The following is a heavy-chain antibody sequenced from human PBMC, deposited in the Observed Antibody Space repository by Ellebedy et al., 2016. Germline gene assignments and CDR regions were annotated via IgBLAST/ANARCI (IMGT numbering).Heavy chain of an antibody. J-gene: IGHJ4*02. CDR2: INTDGSDT. D-gene: IGHD3-10*01. CDR3: ATQPRTMDS. V-gene: IGHV3-7*03. CDR1: GIIFSSYH. Sequence: GESLKISCAGSGIIFSSYHMTWVRQAPGKGLEWVANINTDGSDTYHVDSVKGRFTISRDNARDSLYLQMNSLRAEDSAVYYCATQPRTMDSWGQGTQVTVSS.